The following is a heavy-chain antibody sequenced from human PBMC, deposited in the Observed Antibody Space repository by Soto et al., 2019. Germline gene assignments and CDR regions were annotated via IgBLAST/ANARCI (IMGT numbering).Heavy chain of an antibody. J-gene: IGHJ3*02. CDR2: ISGSGGST. CDR1: GFTFSSYA. Sequence: GGSLRLSCAASGFTFSSYAMSWVRQAPGKGLEWVSAISGSGGSTYYADSVKGRFTISRDNSKNTLYLQMNSLRAEDTAVYYCAKDPPIVVVPAAINVGAFDIWGQGTMVTVSS. V-gene: IGHV3-23*01. D-gene: IGHD2-2*01. CDR3: AKDPPIVVVPAAINVGAFDI.